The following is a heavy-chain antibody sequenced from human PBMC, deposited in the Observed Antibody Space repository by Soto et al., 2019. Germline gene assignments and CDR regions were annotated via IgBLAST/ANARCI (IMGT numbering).Heavy chain of an antibody. V-gene: IGHV1-58*01. CDR3: AAVSYCSGGSCYSYYFDH. Sequence: SVKVSCKASGFTFTSSAVQWVRQARGQRLEWIGWIVVGSGNTNYAQKFQERVTITRDMSTSTAYMELSSLRSEDTAVYYCAAVSYCSGGSCYSYYFDHWGQGTLVTVSS. D-gene: IGHD2-15*01. CDR1: GFTFTSSA. J-gene: IGHJ4*02. CDR2: IVVGSGNT.